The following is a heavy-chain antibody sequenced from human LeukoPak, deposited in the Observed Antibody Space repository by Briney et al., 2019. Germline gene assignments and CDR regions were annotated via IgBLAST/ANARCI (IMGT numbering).Heavy chain of an antibody. CDR3: ARDGYSSSLYYFDH. D-gene: IGHD6-6*01. CDR1: GFTFSSYG. J-gene: IGHJ4*02. Sequence: GRSLRPSCAASGFTFSSYGMHWVRQAPGKGLEWVAVIWYDGSNKHYADSVKGRITISRDNSKNTLYLQMNSLRAEDTAVYYCARDGYSSSLYYFDHWGQGTLVTVSS. CDR2: IWYDGSNK. V-gene: IGHV3-33*01.